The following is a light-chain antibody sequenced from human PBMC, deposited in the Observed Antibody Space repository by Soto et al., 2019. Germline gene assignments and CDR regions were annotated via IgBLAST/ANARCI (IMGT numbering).Light chain of an antibody. J-gene: IGKJ4*01. Sequence: DIQMTQSPSSLSASVGDRVTITCQASQDISNYLNWYQQKPGKAPKLLIYDASNLETGVPSRFSGSGLGTDFTFTISTLQPEDIATYYCQQYDNPPLTFGGGTKVDNK. V-gene: IGKV1-33*01. CDR2: DAS. CDR1: QDISNY. CDR3: QQYDNPPLT.